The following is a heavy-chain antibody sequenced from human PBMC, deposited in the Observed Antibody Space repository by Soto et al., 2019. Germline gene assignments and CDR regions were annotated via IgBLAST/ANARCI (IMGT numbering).Heavy chain of an antibody. V-gene: IGHV4-30-4*01. CDR3: ARAEYSSSSVSWFDP. J-gene: IGHJ5*02. CDR2: IYYSGNT. D-gene: IGHD6-6*01. CDR1: GGSISRADYY. Sequence: VSGGSISRADYYWNWIRQPPGKGLEWIGYIYYSGNTYYNPSLKSRVTISIDTSKNQFSLKLSSVTAADTAVYYCARAEYSSSSVSWFDPWGQGTLVTVSS.